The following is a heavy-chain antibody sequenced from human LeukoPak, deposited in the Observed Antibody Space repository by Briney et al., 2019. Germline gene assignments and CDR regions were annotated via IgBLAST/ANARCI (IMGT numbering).Heavy chain of an antibody. Sequence: SETLSLTCAVSGYSISSSNWWGWIRQPPGKGLEWIGYIYYSGSIYYNPSLKSRVTMSVDTSKNQFSLKLSSVTAVDTAVYYCASPERYCSGGSCYFDYWGQGTLVTVSS. CDR3: ASPERYCSGGSCYFDY. CDR2: IYYSGSI. D-gene: IGHD2-15*01. CDR1: GYSISSSNW. J-gene: IGHJ4*02. V-gene: IGHV4-28*05.